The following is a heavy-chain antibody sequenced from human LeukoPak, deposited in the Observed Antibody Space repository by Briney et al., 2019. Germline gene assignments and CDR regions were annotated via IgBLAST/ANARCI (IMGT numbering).Heavy chain of an antibody. J-gene: IGHJ4*02. V-gene: IGHV3-23*01. D-gene: IGHD2-15*01. CDR3: AKASRYCSGGTCYSIRTGFDY. CDR2: IRDSGGNK. Sequence: GGSLRLSCAASGFTFSSHAMSWVRQAPGKGLEWVSAIRDSGGNKYYGDSVKGRFTISRDNSKDTLYLQMNSLRAEDTAVYYCAKASRYCSGGTCYSIRTGFDYWGQGTLATVSS. CDR1: GFTFSSHA.